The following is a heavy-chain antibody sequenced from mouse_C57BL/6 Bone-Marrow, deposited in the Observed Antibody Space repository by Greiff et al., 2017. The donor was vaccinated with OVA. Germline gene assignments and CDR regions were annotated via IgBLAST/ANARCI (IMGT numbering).Heavy chain of an antibody. D-gene: IGHD2-3*01. V-gene: IGHV1-50*01. CDR3: AYDGYYVWFAY. Sequence: QVQLQQSGAELVKPGASVKLSCKASGYTFTSYWMQWVKQRPGQGLEWIGEIDPSDSYTNYNQKFKGKATLTVDTSSSTAYMQLSSLKSEDSAVYYCAYDGYYVWFAYWGQGTLVTVSA. CDR1: GYTFTSYW. J-gene: IGHJ3*01. CDR2: IDPSDSYT.